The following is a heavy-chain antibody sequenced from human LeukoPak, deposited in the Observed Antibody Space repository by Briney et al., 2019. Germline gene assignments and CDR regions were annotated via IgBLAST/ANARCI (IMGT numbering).Heavy chain of an antibody. Sequence: PGGSLRLSCAASGFTFSSYEMNWVRQAPGKGLEWVSYISSSGSTIYYADSVKGRFTISRDNAKSSLYLQMNSLRAEDTAVYYCARDLLRVVAATPSIGYYGMDVWGQGTTVTVSS. V-gene: IGHV3-48*03. CDR2: ISSSGSTI. CDR1: GFTFSSYE. J-gene: IGHJ6*02. CDR3: ARDLLRVVAATPSIGYYGMDV. D-gene: IGHD2-15*01.